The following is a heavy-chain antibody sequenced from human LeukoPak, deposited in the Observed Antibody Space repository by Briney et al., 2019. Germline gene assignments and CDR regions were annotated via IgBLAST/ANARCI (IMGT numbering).Heavy chain of an antibody. CDR3: ARDRKYYDFWSGYYTGIDY. D-gene: IGHD3-3*01. J-gene: IGHJ4*02. CDR1: GFTFSNYA. CDR2: IWYDGSNK. V-gene: IGHV3-33*08. Sequence: PGGSLRLSCGASGFTFSNYAMSWVRQAPGKGLEWVAVIWYDGSNKYYADSVKGRFTISRDNSKNTLYLQMNSLRAEDTAVYYCARDRKYYDFWSGYYTGIDYWGQGTLVTVSS.